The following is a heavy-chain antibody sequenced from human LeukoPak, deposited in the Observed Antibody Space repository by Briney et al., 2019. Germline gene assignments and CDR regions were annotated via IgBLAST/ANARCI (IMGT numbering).Heavy chain of an antibody. Sequence: GASVKVSCKASGGTFSSYAISWVRQAPGQGLEWMGGIIPIFGTANYAQKFQGRVTITADESTSTAYMELSSLRSEDTAVYYCARDPVTQGDYYYYMDVWGKGTTVTVSS. CDR1: GGTFSSYA. CDR2: IIPIFGTA. J-gene: IGHJ6*03. V-gene: IGHV1-69*13. D-gene: IGHD2-21*02. CDR3: ARDPVTQGDYYYYMDV.